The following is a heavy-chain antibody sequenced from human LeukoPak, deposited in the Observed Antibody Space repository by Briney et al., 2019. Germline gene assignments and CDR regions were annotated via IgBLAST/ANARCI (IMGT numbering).Heavy chain of an antibody. CDR3: ARQDFGSGILPGY. CDR2: IYYSGST. CDR1: GAPITRSTYY. J-gene: IGHJ4*02. V-gene: IGHV4-39*01. Sequence: PSETLSLTCTVSGAPITRSTYYWGWIRQPPGKGLEWIGCIYYSGSTYYNPSLKSRVTLSIDTSKSQFSLRLSSVTAADTAVYYCARQDFGSGILPGYWGQGTLVTVSS. D-gene: IGHD3-10*01.